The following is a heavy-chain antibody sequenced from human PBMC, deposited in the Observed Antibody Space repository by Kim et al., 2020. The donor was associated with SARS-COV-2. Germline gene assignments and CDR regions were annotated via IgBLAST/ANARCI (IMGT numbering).Heavy chain of an antibody. D-gene: IGHD3-10*01. CDR3: ARARYGSGVPGY. CDR2: INAGNGNT. V-gene: IGHV1-3*01. J-gene: IGHJ4*02. Sequence: ASVKVSCKASGYTFTSYAMHWVRQAPGQRLEWMGWINAGNGNTKYSQKFQGRVTITRDTSASTAYMELSSLRSEDTAVYYCARARYGSGVPGYWGQGTLVTVSS. CDR1: GYTFTSYA.